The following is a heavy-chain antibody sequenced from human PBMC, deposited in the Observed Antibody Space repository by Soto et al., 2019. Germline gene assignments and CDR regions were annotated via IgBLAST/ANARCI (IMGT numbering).Heavy chain of an antibody. J-gene: IGHJ4*02. CDR1: GFTFSSYG. CDR3: AKDDCSGGSCYSGRY. Sequence: GGSLRLSCAASGFTFSSYGMHWVRQAPGKGLEWVAVISYDGSNKYYADSVKGRFTISRDNSKNTLYLQMNSLRAEDTAVYYCAKDDCSGGSCYSGRYWGQGTLVTVSS. D-gene: IGHD2-15*01. V-gene: IGHV3-30*18. CDR2: ISYDGSNK.